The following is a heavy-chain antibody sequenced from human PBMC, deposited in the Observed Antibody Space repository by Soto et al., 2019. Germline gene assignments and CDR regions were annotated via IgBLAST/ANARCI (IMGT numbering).Heavy chain of an antibody. Sequence: QVQLVQSGAEVKKPGASVKVSCKASGYTFISYDINWVRQATGQGLEWMGWMNPKSGNTDYAQKFPGRVTMTRNTSLRTAYMELSSLRPEDTAVYYCARGFTQPHQLVLSYWGQGTLVTVSS. CDR1: GYTFISYD. J-gene: IGHJ4*02. D-gene: IGHD6-6*01. CDR2: MNPKSGNT. V-gene: IGHV1-8*01. CDR3: ARGFTQPHQLVLSY.